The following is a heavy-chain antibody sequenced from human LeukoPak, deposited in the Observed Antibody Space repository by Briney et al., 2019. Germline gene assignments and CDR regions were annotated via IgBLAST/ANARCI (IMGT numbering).Heavy chain of an antibody. CDR1: GGSFTDYF. CDR2: INHSGST. J-gene: IGHJ5*02. CDR3: ATGGQRWFDP. V-gene: IGHV4-34*01. Sequence: PSETLYLTCAVYGGSFTDYFWSWIRQAPGKGLEWIGRINHSGSTNYQPSLRTRVTISVDTSKNQFSLKLTSVTAADTAVYYCATGGQRWFDPWGRGTPVTVSS.